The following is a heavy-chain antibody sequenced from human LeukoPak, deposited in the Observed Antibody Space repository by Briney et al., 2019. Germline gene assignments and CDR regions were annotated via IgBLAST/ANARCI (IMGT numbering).Heavy chain of an antibody. D-gene: IGHD3-9*01. V-gene: IGHV4-59*01. CDR3: ARASPLNYDILTGYVYYFDY. CDR2: IYYSGST. CDR1: GGSISSYY. J-gene: IGHJ4*02. Sequence: SETLSLTCTVSGGSISSYYWSWIRQPPGKGLEWIGYIYYSGSTNYNPSLKSRVTISVDTSKNQFSLKLSSVTAADTAVYYCARASPLNYDILTGYVYYFDYWGQGTLFTVSS.